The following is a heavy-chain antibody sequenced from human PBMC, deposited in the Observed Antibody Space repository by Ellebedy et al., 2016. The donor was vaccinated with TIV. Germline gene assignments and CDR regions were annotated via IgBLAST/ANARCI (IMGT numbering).Heavy chain of an antibody. Sequence: PGGSLRLSCAASGFTFSDPYMDWVRQAPGKGLEWVGLITNKGRGGTTEYAASVKGRITISRDDSNNLLYLQLNSLKSEDTAVYYCASLVVGGTPSDYWGQGTLVTVSS. CDR1: GFTFSDPY. J-gene: IGHJ4*02. D-gene: IGHD1-26*01. CDR2: ITNKGRGGTT. V-gene: IGHV3-72*01. CDR3: ASLVVGGTPSDY.